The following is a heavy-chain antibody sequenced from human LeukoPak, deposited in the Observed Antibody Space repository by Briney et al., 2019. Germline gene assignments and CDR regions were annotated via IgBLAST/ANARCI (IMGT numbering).Heavy chain of an antibody. D-gene: IGHD6-19*01. J-gene: IGHJ4*02. CDR2: MNPNRGNT. CDR3: ARGFIAVAGTDFDY. CDR1: GYTFTSYD. Sequence: GASVKVSCKASGYTFTSYDINWVRQATGHELERMGWMNPNRGNTGYAQKFQGRVTITRNTSISTAYMELSSLRSEDTAVYYCARGFIAVAGTDFDYWGQGTLVTVSS. V-gene: IGHV1-8*03.